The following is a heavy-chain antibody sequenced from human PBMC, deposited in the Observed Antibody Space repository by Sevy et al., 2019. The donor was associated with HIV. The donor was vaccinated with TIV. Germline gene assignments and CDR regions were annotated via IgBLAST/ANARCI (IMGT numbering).Heavy chain of an antibody. CDR3: ARDTKVVVAGELYYYYMDV. J-gene: IGHJ6*03. CDR1: GGSISSYY. V-gene: IGHV4-4*07. CDR2: IYTSGST. Sequence: SETLSLTCTVSGGSISSYYWSWIRQPAGKGLEWIGRIYTSGSTNYNPSLTSRVTMSVDTSKNQFSLKLSSVTAADTAVYYCARDTKVVVAGELYYYYMDVWGKGTTVTVSS. D-gene: IGHD2-15*01.